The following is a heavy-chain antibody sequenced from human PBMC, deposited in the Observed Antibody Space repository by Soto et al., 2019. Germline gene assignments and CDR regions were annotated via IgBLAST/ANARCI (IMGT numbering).Heavy chain of an antibody. J-gene: IGHJ3*02. D-gene: IGHD2-2*01. CDR2: INAGNGNT. Sequence: QVQLVQSGAEVKKPGASVKVSCKASGYTFTSYAMHWVRQAPGQRLEWMGWINAGNGNTKYSQKFQGRVTITRDTSASAAYMERSSLRSEDTAVYYCARAGPIYCSSTSCYRRRGAFDIWGQGTMVTVSS. V-gene: IGHV1-3*01. CDR3: ARAGPIYCSSTSCYRRRGAFDI. CDR1: GYTFTSYA.